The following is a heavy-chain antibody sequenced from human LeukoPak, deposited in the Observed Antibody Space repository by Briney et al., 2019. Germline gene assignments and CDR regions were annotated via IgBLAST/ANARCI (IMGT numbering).Heavy chain of an antibody. CDR3: ARQTGSGLFTLP. V-gene: IGHV4-39*01. D-gene: IGHD3/OR15-3a*01. CDR1: GVSISTSDSY. J-gene: IGHJ4*02. Sequence: PSETLSLTCTVSGVSISTSDSYWGWIRQPPGKGLEWIGSMYYTGNTYYNASLKSRVTISIDTSKNQISLRLTSVTATDTAMYYCARQTGSGLFTLPGGQGTLVTVPS. CDR2: MYYTGNT.